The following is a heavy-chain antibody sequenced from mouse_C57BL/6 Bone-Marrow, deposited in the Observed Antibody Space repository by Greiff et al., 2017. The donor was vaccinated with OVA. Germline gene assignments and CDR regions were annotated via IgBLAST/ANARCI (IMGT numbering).Heavy chain of an antibody. Sequence: EVQLQQSGAELVKPGASVKLSCTASGFNIKDYYMHWVKQRTEQGLEWIGRIDPEDGETKYAPKFQGKATLTVDTSSSTAYMELHSLTSEDSAVYFCARRTVVAGLDYWGQGTTLTVSS. CDR3: ARRTVVAGLDY. CDR2: IDPEDGET. D-gene: IGHD1-1*01. CDR1: GFNIKDYY. J-gene: IGHJ2*01. V-gene: IGHV14-2*01.